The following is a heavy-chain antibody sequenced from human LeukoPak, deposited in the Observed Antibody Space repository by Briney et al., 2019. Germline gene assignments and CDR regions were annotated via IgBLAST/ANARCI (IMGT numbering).Heavy chain of an antibody. V-gene: IGHV4-59*01. CDR1: GGSTSSYY. CDR3: ARLPYSSGWYVY. CDR2: IYYSGST. Sequence: SETLSLTCTVSGGSTSSYYWSWIRQPPGKGLEWIGYIYYSGSTNYNPSLKSRVTISVDTSKNQFSLKLSSVTAADTAVYYCARLPYSSGWYVYWGQGTLVTVSS. J-gene: IGHJ4*02. D-gene: IGHD6-19*01.